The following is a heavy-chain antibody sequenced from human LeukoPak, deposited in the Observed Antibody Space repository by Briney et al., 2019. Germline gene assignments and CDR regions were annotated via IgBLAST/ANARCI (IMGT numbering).Heavy chain of an antibody. CDR1: GGSISSSSYY. J-gene: IGHJ4*02. CDR3: ARHERLGYCSGGSCYFYSFDY. Sequence: SETLSLTCTVSGGSISSSSYYWGWLRQPPGKGLEWIGSIYYSGSTYYNPSLKSRVTISVDTSKNQFSLKLSSVTAADTAVYYCARHERLGYCSGGSCYFYSFDYWGQGTLVTVSS. CDR2: IYYSGST. D-gene: IGHD2-15*01. V-gene: IGHV4-39*01.